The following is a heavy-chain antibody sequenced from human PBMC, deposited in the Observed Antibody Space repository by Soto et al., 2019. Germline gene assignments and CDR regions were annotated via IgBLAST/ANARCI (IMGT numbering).Heavy chain of an antibody. V-gene: IGHV1-18*01. CDR1: GYTFTSYG. CDR2: ISAYNGNT. Sequence: ASVKVSCKASGYTFTSYGISWVRQAPGQGLEWMGWISAYNGNTNYAQKLQGRVTMTTDTSPSTAYMELSSLRSEDTAVYYCARAVAVAADFDYWGQGTLVTVSS. D-gene: IGHD6-19*01. J-gene: IGHJ4*02. CDR3: ARAVAVAADFDY.